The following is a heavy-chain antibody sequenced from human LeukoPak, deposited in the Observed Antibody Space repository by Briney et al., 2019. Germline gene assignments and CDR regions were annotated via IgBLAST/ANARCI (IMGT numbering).Heavy chain of an antibody. Sequence: SPTLSLTCTVSGGSISSYYWSWIRKPPGKGLEWIGNIYYSGSTNYNPSLKSRVTISVDTSKNQFSLRLNSVTAADTAVYYCARPYSSGWRGAFDIWGQGTMVTVSS. V-gene: IGHV4-59*01. CDR2: IYYSGST. CDR3: ARPYSSGWRGAFDI. J-gene: IGHJ3*02. CDR1: GGSISSYY. D-gene: IGHD6-25*01.